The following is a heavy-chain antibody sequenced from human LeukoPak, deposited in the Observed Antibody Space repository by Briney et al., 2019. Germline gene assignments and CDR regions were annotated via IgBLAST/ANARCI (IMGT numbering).Heavy chain of an antibody. CDR3: ARLSLLYYDYVWGDYFDY. J-gene: IGHJ4*02. CDR2: IIPIFGTA. D-gene: IGHD3-16*01. Sequence: GASVKVSCKASGGTFSSYAISWVRQAPGQGLEWMGGIIPIFGTANYAQKFQGRVTITADESTSTAYMELSSPRSEDTAVYYCARLSLLYYDYVWGDYFDYWGQGTLVTVSS. CDR1: GGTFSSYA. V-gene: IGHV1-69*13.